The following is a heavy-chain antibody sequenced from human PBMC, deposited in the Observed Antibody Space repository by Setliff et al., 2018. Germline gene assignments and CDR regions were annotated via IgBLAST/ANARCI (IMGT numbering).Heavy chain of an antibody. V-gene: IGHV4-4*07. D-gene: IGHD6-19*01. CDR3: ARGPNDGWPIDY. Sequence: PSETLSLTCTVSGGSIGSYHWSWIRQPAGKGLEWIGRIFDSGKSNYNPSLESRVTMSVDTSKNRFSLRLTSMSAADTAVYYCARGPNDGWPIDYWGQGTLVTVSS. CDR1: GGSIGSYH. CDR2: IFDSGKS. J-gene: IGHJ4*02.